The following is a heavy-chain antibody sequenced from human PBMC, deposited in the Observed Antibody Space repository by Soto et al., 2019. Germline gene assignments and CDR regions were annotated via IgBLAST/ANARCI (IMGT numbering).Heavy chain of an antibody. CDR3: ARDGVNVWGSSYYFDY. J-gene: IGHJ4*02. CDR2: IIPIFGTA. V-gene: IGHV1-69*12. CDR1: GGTFSSYA. Sequence: QVQLVQSGAEVKKPGSSVKVSCKASGGTFSSYAISWVRQAPGQGLEWMGGIIPIFGTANYAQKFQGRVTITADESTSTDYMELSSLRSEDTAVYYCARDGVNVWGSSYYFDYWGQGTLVTVSS. D-gene: IGHD3-16*01.